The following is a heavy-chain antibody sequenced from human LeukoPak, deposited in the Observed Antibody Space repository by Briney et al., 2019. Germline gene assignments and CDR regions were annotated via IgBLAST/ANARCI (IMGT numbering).Heavy chain of an antibody. Sequence: GGSLRLSCAASGFTFSSYAMSWVRQAPGKGLEWVSAVSGSGGSTYYADSVKGRFTISRDNSKNTLYLQMNSLRAEDTAVYYCAKPAALRHVNMYYYYGMDVWGQGTTVTVSS. J-gene: IGHJ6*02. CDR1: GFTFSSYA. CDR2: VSGSGGST. CDR3: AKPAALRHVNMYYYYGMDV. D-gene: IGHD2/OR15-2a*01. V-gene: IGHV3-23*01.